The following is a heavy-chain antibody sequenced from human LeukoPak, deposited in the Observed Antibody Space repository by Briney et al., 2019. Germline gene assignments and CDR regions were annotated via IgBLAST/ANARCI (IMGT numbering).Heavy chain of an antibody. D-gene: IGHD4-23*01. J-gene: IGHJ6*03. CDR1: GDSVSSNSAA. CDR2: TYYRSKWYN. V-gene: IGHV6-1*01. Sequence: SQTLSLTCAISGDSVSSNSAAWNWIRQSPSRGLEWLGRTYYRSKWYNDYAVSVKSRITINPDTSKNQFSLQLNSVTPEDTAVYYCARDGDTVLTRGYYYYMDVWGKGTTVTVSS. CDR3: ARDGDTVLTRGYYYYMDV.